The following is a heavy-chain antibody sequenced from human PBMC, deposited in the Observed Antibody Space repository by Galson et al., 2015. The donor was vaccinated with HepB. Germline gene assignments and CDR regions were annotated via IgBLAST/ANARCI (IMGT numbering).Heavy chain of an antibody. Sequence: SLRLSCAASGFTFSPYAMSWVRQAPGEGLEWVSAISGSGGNTYYADSVKGRFTISRDNSKNTLYLEINSLRADDTAVYYCANPIRNWNVRLWGQGTLVTVSS. CDR2: ISGSGGNT. J-gene: IGHJ4*02. CDR3: ANPIRNWNVRL. D-gene: IGHD1-1*01. CDR1: GFTFSPYA. V-gene: IGHV3-23*01.